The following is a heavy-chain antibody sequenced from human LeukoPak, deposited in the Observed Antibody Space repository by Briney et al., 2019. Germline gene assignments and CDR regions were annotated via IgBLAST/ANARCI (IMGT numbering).Heavy chain of an antibody. V-gene: IGHV4-59*08. CDR3: ARHLVLSRQQWTFDP. CDR1: GGPINNYY. CDR2: IYYSGST. Sequence: SETLSLTCTVSGGPINNYYWSWIRQPPGKGLEWIGYIYYSGSTNYNPSLKSRVTISVDTSKNQFSLKLSSVTAADTAVYYCARHLVLSRQQWTFDPWGQGTLVTVSS. D-gene: IGHD6-19*01. J-gene: IGHJ5*02.